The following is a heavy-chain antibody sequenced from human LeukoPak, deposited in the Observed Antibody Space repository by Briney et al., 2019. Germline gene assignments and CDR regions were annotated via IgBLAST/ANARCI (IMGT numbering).Heavy chain of an antibody. V-gene: IGHV3-33*01. J-gene: IGHJ4*02. Sequence: GGSLRLSYAASGFTFSSYGMHWVRQAPGKGLEWVAVIWYVGSNKYYADSVKGGFTISRDNSKNTLYLQMNSPRAEDTAVYYCARDQRGDSGSYPRLDYWGQGTLVTVSS. CDR3: ARDQRGDSGSYPRLDY. CDR2: IWYVGSNK. CDR1: GFTFSSYG. D-gene: IGHD1-26*01.